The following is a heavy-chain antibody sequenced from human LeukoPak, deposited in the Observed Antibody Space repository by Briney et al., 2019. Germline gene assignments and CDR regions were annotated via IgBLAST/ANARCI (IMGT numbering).Heavy chain of an antibody. CDR3: ARGEFTVTTDWFDP. CDR2: INHSGST. CDR1: GGSFSGYY. D-gene: IGHD4-11*01. J-gene: IGHJ5*02. Sequence: SETLSLTCAVYGGSFSGYYWSWIRQPPGKGLEWIGEINHSGSTNYNPSLKSRVTISVDTSKNQFSLKLSSVTAADTAVYYCARGEFTVTTDWFDPWGQGTLVTVSS. V-gene: IGHV4-34*01.